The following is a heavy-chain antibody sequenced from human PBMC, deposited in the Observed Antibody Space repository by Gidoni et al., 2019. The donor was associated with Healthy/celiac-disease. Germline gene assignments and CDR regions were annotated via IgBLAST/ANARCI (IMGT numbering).Heavy chain of an antibody. J-gene: IGHJ4*02. CDR3: AMGVGENLAVDY. D-gene: IGHD3-3*01. CDR2: INPSGGST. V-gene: IGHV1-46*03. CDR1: GYTFTSYY. Sequence: QVQLVQSGAEVTKPGSSVTVSCKVSGYTFTSYYMHWVRQAPGTGLEWMGIINPSGGSTSYAQKFQGRVTMTRDTSTSTVYMELSSLRSEDTAVYYCAMGVGENLAVDYWGQGTLVTVSS.